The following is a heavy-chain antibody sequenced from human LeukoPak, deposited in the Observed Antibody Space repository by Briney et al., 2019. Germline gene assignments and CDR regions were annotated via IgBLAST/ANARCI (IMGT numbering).Heavy chain of an antibody. Sequence: ASVKVSCKSSGYTFNGYYMHWVRQAPGQGLERMGWINPNNGGTKYAQNFQGRVTMTRDTSISTAYMELDRLRFDDTAVYYCASESDYGGNSYWGQGTLVTVSS. J-gene: IGHJ4*02. CDR3: ASESDYGGNSY. CDR2: INPNNGGT. D-gene: IGHD4-23*01. CDR1: GYTFNGYY. V-gene: IGHV1-2*02.